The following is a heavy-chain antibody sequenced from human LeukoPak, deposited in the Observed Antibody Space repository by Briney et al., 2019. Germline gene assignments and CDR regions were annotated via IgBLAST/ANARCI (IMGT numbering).Heavy chain of an antibody. CDR2: IYYSGST. J-gene: IGHJ4*02. CDR3: ARDISPYYFDN. V-gene: IGHV4-59*01. CDR1: GGSISSYY. Sequence: PSETLSLTCTVSGGSISSYYLSWIRQPPGKGLEWIGYIYYSGSTNCNPSLKSRVTISIDTSKNQFSLKVSSVTAADTAVYYCARDISPYYFDNWGQGTLVTVSS.